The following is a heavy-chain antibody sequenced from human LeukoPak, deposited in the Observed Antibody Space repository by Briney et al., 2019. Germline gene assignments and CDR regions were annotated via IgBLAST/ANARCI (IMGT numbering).Heavy chain of an antibody. D-gene: IGHD5-18*01. V-gene: IGHV3-43*01. CDR1: GFTFDDYT. CDR2: ISWDGGST. J-gene: IGHJ4*02. Sequence: GGSLRLSCAASGFTFDDYTMHWVRQAPGKGLEWVSLISWDGGSTYYADSVKGRFTISRGNSKNSLYLQMNSLRTEDTALYYCAKSGLVAGDTAMNFDYWGQGTLVTVSS. CDR3: AKSGLVAGDTAMNFDY.